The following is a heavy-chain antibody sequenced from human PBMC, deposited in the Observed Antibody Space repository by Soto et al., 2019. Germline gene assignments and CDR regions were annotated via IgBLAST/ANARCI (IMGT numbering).Heavy chain of an antibody. V-gene: IGHV4-59*08. CDR3: ARRGYYDSSGYLDY. D-gene: IGHD3-22*01. J-gene: IGHJ4*02. CDR1: GGSISSYY. Sequence: QVPLQESGPGLVKPSETLSLTCTVSGGSISSYYWSWIRQPPGKGLEWIGYIYYSGSTNYNPSLKSRVTISVDMSKNQFSLKLSSVTAADTAVYYCARRGYYDSSGYLDYWGQGTLVTVSS. CDR2: IYYSGST.